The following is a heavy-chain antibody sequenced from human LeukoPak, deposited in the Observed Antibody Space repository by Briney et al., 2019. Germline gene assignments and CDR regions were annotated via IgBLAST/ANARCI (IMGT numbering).Heavy chain of an antibody. CDR2: IYTSGST. D-gene: IGHD1-7*01. CDR1: GGSISSYY. CDR3: ARLFRSNWNYGPSFDY. V-gene: IGHV4-4*07. Sequence: SETLSLTCTVSGGSISSYYWSWIRQPAGKGLEWIGRIYTSGSTNYNPSLKSRVTISVDKSKNQFSLKLSSVTAADTAVYYCARLFRSNWNYGPSFDYWSQGTLVTVSS. J-gene: IGHJ4*02.